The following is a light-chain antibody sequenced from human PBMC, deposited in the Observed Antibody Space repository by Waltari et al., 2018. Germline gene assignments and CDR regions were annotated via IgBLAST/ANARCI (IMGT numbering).Light chain of an antibody. V-gene: IGLV2-11*01. CDR2: HVS. CDR3: CSYAGSYTLYV. J-gene: IGLJ1*01. CDR1: SSDVGGYNY. Sequence: QSALTQPRSVSGSPGQSVTISCTGTSSDVGGYNYVTWYQQHPGKAPKLMISHVSKRPSGVPDRFSGSKSGNTASLTISGLQAEDQADYYCCSYAGSYTLYVFGTGTKVTVL.